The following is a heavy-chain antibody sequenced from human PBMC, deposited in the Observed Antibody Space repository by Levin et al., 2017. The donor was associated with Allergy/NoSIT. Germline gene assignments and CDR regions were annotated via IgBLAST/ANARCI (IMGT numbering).Heavy chain of an antibody. V-gene: IGHV3-30*18. CDR1: GFTFSSYG. CDR2: ISYDGSNK. J-gene: IGHJ6*02. Sequence: GESLKISCAASGFTFSSYGMHWVRQAPGKGLEWVAVISYDGSNKYYADSVKGRFTISRDNSKNTLYLQMNSLRAEDTAVYYCAKALRPSDSYGYYYYYGMDVWGQGTTVTVSS. D-gene: IGHD5-18*01. CDR3: AKALRPSDSYGYYYYYGMDV.